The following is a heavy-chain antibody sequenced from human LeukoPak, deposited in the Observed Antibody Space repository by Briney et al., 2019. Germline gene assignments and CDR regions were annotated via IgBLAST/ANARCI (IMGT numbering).Heavy chain of an antibody. J-gene: IGHJ4*02. CDR2: TYYSGST. CDR3: ARGSGNYWQVSFDY. V-gene: IGHV4-59*08. D-gene: IGHD1-26*01. CDR1: GGSINSYY. Sequence: PSETLSLTCTVAGGSINSYYWSWIRQPPGKGVEWVGYTYYSGSTRYNPSLTSRVTISVDTSKNQSSLKLTSVTAADTAVYYCARGSGNYWQVSFDYWGQGTLVTVSS.